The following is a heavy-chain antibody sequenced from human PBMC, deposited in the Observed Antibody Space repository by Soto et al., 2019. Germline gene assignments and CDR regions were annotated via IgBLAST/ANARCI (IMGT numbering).Heavy chain of an antibody. CDR1: GYRFETYA. Sequence: QVQLVQSGAEVKKPGASVQVSCKSSGYRFETYAMSWVRQAPGQGLEWMGWISAYNIDTFYAEKFQDRVSITTDTSTGTAYMELRSLRSDDTAVYYCARGHGEIIGAMDVWGQGTTVTVSS. V-gene: IGHV1-18*01. J-gene: IGHJ6*02. CDR3: ARGHGEIIGAMDV. D-gene: IGHD3-3*01. CDR2: ISAYNIDT.